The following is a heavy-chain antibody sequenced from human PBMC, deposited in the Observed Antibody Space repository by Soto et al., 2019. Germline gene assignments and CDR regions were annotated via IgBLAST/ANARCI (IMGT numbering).Heavy chain of an antibody. CDR2: MNPNSGNT. V-gene: IGHV1-8*01. J-gene: IGHJ5*02. CDR1: GYTFTSYD. CDR3: ARGSVVLRFLEWSTNWLDP. D-gene: IGHD3-3*01. Sequence: ASVKVSCKASGYTFTSYDINWVRQATGQGLEWMGWMNPNSGNTGYAQKFQGRATMTRNTSISTAYMELSSLRSEDTAVYYCARGSVVLRFLEWSTNWLDPWGQGTLVTVSS.